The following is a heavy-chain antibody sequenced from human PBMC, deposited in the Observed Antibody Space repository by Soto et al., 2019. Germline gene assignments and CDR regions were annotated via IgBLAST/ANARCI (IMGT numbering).Heavy chain of an antibody. D-gene: IGHD3-22*01. CDR2: INPSGGST. CDR3: ARDPTDYYYDSSGHHWYFDY. J-gene: IGHJ4*02. CDR1: GYTFTSYY. V-gene: IGHV1-46*01. Sequence: ASVKGSCKASGYTFTSYYMRWVRQAPGQGLEWMGIINPSGGSTSYAQKFQGRVTMTRDTSTSTVYMELSSLRSEDTAVYYCARDPTDYYYDSSGHHWYFDYWGQGTLVTVSS.